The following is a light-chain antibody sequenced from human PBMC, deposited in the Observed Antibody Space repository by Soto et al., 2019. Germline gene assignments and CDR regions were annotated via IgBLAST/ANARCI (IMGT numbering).Light chain of an antibody. CDR3: QQSYNTPRT. Sequence: DLQMTQAPSSLPASVAARVTITFRASQTIGNYLNWYQQRPGKAPNLLISAASTWQSGVPSRFSGSGSGTDFTLTITSLQPEDFATYYCQQSYNTPRTFGQGTKVDIK. CDR1: QTIGNY. V-gene: IGKV1-39*01. J-gene: IGKJ1*01. CDR2: AAS.